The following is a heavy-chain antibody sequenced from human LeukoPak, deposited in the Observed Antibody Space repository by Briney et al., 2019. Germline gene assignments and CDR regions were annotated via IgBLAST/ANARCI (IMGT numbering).Heavy chain of an antibody. CDR2: ISYSGNT. Sequence: SETLSLTCTVSGGFIISSDYHWGWVRQPPGKGLEWIGTISYSGNTDYNPSLRSRVTISVDTSNNQFSLRLGSVTAADTAVYHCARHCCSGPAKRVFDIWGQGTMVTVSS. J-gene: IGHJ3*02. CDR3: ARHCCSGPAKRVFDI. CDR1: GGFIISSDYH. V-gene: IGHV4-39*01. D-gene: IGHD2-15*01.